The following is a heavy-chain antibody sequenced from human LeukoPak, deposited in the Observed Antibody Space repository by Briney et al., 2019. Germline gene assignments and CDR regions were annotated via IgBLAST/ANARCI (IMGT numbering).Heavy chain of an antibody. D-gene: IGHD4-11*01. V-gene: IGHV3-74*01. CDR2: IYGDGSFT. CDR3: ARATTLQGMDV. Sequence: GGSLRLSYAASGFTFSNFWMHWVRQAPGKGLVWVALIYGDGSFTRYADSVKGRFTISRDNAKNSLYLQMNSLRDEDTAVYYCARATTLQGMDVWGQGTTVTVSS. CDR1: GFTFSNFW. J-gene: IGHJ6*02.